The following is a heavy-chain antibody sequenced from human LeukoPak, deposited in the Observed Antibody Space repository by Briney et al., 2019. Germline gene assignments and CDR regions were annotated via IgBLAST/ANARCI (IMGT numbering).Heavy chain of an antibody. CDR1: GGTFSSYA. D-gene: IGHD3-3*01. V-gene: IGHV1-69*06. CDR2: IIPIFGTA. J-gene: IGHJ6*03. Sequence: ASVKVSCKASGGTFSSYAISWVRQAPGQGLEWMGGIIPIFGTANYAQKFQGRVTITADKSTSTAYMELSSLRSEDTAVYYCARSLFRFLEWSYRSYYYYYMDVWGQGTLVTVSS. CDR3: ARSLFRFLEWSYRSYYYYYMDV.